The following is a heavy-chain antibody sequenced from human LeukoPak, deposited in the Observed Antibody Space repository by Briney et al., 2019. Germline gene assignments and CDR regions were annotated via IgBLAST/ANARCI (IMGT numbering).Heavy chain of an antibody. D-gene: IGHD3-10*01. Sequence: GGSPRLSCAASGFTFSSYSMNWVRQAPGKGLEWVSSISSSSSYIYYADSVKGRFTISRDNAKNSLYLQMNSLRAEDTAVYYCARAGVVRGVIPDYWGQGTLVTVSS. V-gene: IGHV3-21*01. J-gene: IGHJ4*02. CDR2: ISSSSSYI. CDR1: GFTFSSYS. CDR3: ARAGVVRGVIPDY.